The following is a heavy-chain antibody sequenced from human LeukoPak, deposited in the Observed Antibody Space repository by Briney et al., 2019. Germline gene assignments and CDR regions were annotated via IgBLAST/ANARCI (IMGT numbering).Heavy chain of an antibody. CDR3: GKGPGYSVYDNLPHH. Sequence: GGSLRLSCAAPGFTFSSYWMSWVRQAPGKGLEWVANIKQDGSEKYYVDSVKGRFTISRDNAKNSLYLQMNSLRAEDTAVYYCGKGPGYSVYDNLPHHWGQGTLVTVSS. D-gene: IGHD5/OR15-5a*01. CDR1: GFTFSSYW. V-gene: IGHV3-7*01. CDR2: IKQDGSEK. J-gene: IGHJ5*02.